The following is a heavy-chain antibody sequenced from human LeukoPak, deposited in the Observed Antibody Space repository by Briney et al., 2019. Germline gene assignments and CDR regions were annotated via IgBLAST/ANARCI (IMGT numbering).Heavy chain of an antibody. D-gene: IGHD6-13*01. CDR1: GFTFSSYA. CDR3: VKAAGSWYGYFDY. J-gene: IGHJ4*02. V-gene: IGHV3-64D*06. Sequence: GGSLRLSCSASGFTFSSYAMHWVRQAPGKGLEYVSAISSNGGSRYYADSVKGRFTISRDNSKNTLYLQMSSLRPEDTAVYYCVKAAGSWYGYFDYWGQGTLVTVSS. CDR2: ISSNGGSR.